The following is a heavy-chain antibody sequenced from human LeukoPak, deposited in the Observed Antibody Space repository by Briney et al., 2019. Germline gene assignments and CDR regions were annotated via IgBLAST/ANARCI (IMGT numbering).Heavy chain of an antibody. CDR3: ATVAVVPAAFDY. Sequence: ASVKVSCKVSGYTLTELSMHWVRQAPGKGLEWMGGFDPEDGETIYAQKFQGRVTMTEDKSTDTAYMELSSLRSEDTAVYYCATVAVVPAAFDYWGQGTLVTVSS. CDR1: GYTLTELS. V-gene: IGHV1-24*01. J-gene: IGHJ4*02. CDR2: FDPEDGET. D-gene: IGHD2-2*01.